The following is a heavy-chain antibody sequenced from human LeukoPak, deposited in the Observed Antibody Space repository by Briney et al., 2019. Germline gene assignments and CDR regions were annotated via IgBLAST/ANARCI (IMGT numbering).Heavy chain of an antibody. D-gene: IGHD3-16*02. CDR3: AKDLRELSLYYYFDY. CDR2: ISGSGGTT. CDR1: GFTFTSFA. Sequence: GGSQRLSCVASGFTFTSFAMSWVRQPPGKGLEWVSAISGSGGTTYYADSVKGRFTISRDTSKSTLHLQMDSLRAEDTAVYYCAKDLRELSLYYYFDYWGQGTLVTVSS. V-gene: IGHV3-23*01. J-gene: IGHJ4*02.